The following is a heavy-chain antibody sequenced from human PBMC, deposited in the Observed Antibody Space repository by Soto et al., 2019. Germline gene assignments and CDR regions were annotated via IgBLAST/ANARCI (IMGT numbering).Heavy chain of an antibody. CDR1: GYTFTGYY. CDR3: ARDFAPPPRIGLRYFDCPDY. CDR2: INPNSGGT. V-gene: IGHV1-2*02. D-gene: IGHD3-9*01. Sequence: ASVKVSCKASGYTFTGYYMHWVRQAPGQGLEWMGWINPNSGGTNYAQKFQGRVTMTRDTSISTAYMELSRLRSDDTAVYYCARDFAPPPRIGLRYFDCPDYWGQGNPVTVSS. J-gene: IGHJ4*02.